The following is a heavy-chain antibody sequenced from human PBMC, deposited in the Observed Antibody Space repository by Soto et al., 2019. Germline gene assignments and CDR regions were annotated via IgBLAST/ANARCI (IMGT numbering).Heavy chain of an antibody. CDR1: GFTFSSYW. V-gene: IGHV3-74*01. J-gene: IGHJ3*02. CDR3: AGTGCSGGSCYVGAFDI. Sequence: GGSLRLSCAASGFTFSSYWMHWVRQAPGKGLVWVSRINSSRSNIYYADSVKGRFTISRDNAKNSLYLQMNSLRAEDTAVYYCAGTGCSGGSCYVGAFDIWGQGTMVTVSS. D-gene: IGHD2-15*01. CDR2: INSSRSNI.